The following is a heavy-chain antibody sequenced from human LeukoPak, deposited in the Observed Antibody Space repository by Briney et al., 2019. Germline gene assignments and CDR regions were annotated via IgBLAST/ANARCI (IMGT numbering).Heavy chain of an antibody. CDR1: GFTFSSYA. V-gene: IGHV3-23*01. D-gene: IGHD3-3*01. CDR3: AKLPGGRFLEWLTDYYYGMDV. CDR2: ISGSGGST. J-gene: IGHJ6*02. Sequence: GGSLRLSCAASGFTFSSYAMSWVRQAPGKGLEWVSAISGSGGSTYYADSVKGRFTISRDNSKNTLYLQMNSLRAEDTAVYYCAKLPGGRFLEWLTDYYYGMDVWGQGTTVTVSS.